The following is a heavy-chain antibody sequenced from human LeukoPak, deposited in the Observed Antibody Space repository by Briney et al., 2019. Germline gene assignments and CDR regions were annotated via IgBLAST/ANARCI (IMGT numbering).Heavy chain of an antibody. CDR3: ARDHIAAAGMLGAFDI. V-gene: IGHV1-69*05. J-gene: IGHJ3*02. CDR2: IIPIFGTA. Sequence: SVKVSCKASGGTFSSYAISWVRQAPGQGLEWMGGIIPIFGTANYAQKFQGRVTITTDESTSSAYMELSSLRSEDTAVYYCARDHIAAAGMLGAFDIWGQGTMVTVSS. D-gene: IGHD6-13*01. CDR1: GGTFSSYA.